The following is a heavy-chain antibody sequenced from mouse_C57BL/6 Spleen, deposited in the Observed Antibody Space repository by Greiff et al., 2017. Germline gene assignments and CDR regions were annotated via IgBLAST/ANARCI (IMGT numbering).Heavy chain of an antibody. CDR1: GYAFSSYW. CDR3: ARWDTAIEDAMDY. D-gene: IGHD4-1*01. J-gene: IGHJ4*01. CDR2: IYPGDGDT. Sequence: QVHVKQPGAGLVKPGASVKISCKASGYAFSSYWMNWVKQRPGKGLAWIGQIYPGDGDTHYNGTFKGKATMTADKSSSTAYMQLSSLTSEDSAVYFCARWDTAIEDAMDYWGQGTSGTVSS. V-gene: IGHV1-80*01.